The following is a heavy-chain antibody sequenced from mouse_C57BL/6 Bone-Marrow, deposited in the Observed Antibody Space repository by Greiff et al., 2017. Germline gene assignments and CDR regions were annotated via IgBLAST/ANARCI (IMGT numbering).Heavy chain of an antibody. CDR1: GFTFSSYA. J-gene: IGHJ2*01. D-gene: IGHD1-1*01. CDR3: ARDTYSYYYGSSYFDY. V-gene: IGHV5-4*01. Sequence: EVNLVESGGGLVKPGGSLKLSCAASGFTFSSYAMSWVRQTPEKRLEWVATISDGGSYTYYPDNVKGRFTISRDNAKNNLYLQMSHLKSEDTAMYYCARDTYSYYYGSSYFDYWGQGTTLTVSS. CDR2: ISDGGSYT.